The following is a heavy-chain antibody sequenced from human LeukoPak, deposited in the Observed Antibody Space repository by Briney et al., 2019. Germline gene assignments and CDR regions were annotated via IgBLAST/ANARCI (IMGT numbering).Heavy chain of an antibody. V-gene: IGHV3-48*03. CDR3: ARVRSGYSHENYFDY. Sequence: PGGSLRLSCAASGFTFSNYEMNWVRQAPGRGVEWVSYISGSRSTIYYADSVKGRFAISRDKAKNSLYLQMNSLRAEDTAVYYCARVRSGYSHENYFDYWGQGTLVTVSS. J-gene: IGHJ4*02. CDR1: GFTFSNYE. CDR2: ISGSRSTI. D-gene: IGHD5-18*01.